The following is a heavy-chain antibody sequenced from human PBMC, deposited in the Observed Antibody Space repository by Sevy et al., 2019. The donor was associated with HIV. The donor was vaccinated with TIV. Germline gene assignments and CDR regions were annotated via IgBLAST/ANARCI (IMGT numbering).Heavy chain of an antibody. Sequence: ASVKVSCKVSGYTLTELSMHWVRQAPGKGLEWMGGFDPEDGETIYAQKFQGRVTMTEDTSTDTAYMELSSLRSEDTAVYYCATCFGANEILDYWGQGTLVTVSS. J-gene: IGHJ4*02. CDR3: ATCFGANEILDY. CDR1: GYTLTELS. V-gene: IGHV1-24*01. CDR2: FDPEDGET. D-gene: IGHD3-9*01.